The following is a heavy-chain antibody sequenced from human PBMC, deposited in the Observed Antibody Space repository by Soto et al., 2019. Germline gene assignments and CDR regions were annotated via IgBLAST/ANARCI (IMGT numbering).Heavy chain of an antibody. CDR1: GFSLSTSGVG. Sequence: SGPTLVNPTQTLTLTCTFSGFSLSTSGVGVGWIRQPPGKALEWLALIYWDDDKRYSPSLKSRLTITKDTSKNQVVLTMTNMDPVDTATYYCAHSRGPYSSSWYLRFDPWGQGTLVTSPQ. D-gene: IGHD6-13*01. J-gene: IGHJ5*02. CDR3: AHSRGPYSSSWYLRFDP. CDR2: IYWDDDK. V-gene: IGHV2-5*02.